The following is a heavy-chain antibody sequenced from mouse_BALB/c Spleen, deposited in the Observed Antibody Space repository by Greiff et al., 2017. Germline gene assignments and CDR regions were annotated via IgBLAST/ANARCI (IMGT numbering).Heavy chain of an antibody. CDR3: ARRGDYDPYYFDY. J-gene: IGHJ2*01. CDR1: GYTFTSYV. CDR2: INPYNDGT. V-gene: IGHV1-14*01. Sequence: VQLKQSGPELVKPGASVKMSCKASGYTFTSYVMHWVKQKPGQGLEWIGYINPYNDGTKYNEKFKGKATLTSDKSSSTAYMELSSLTSEDSAVYYCARRGDYDPYYFDYWGQGTTLTVSS. D-gene: IGHD2-4*01.